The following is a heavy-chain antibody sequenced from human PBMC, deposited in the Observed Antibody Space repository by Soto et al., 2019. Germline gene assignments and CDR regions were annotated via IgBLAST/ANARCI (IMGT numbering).Heavy chain of an antibody. CDR1: GGSISSYY. CDR3: ARHDPWNALTSSRGNLEY. D-gene: IGHD3-16*01. J-gene: IGHJ4*02. CDR2: IHHSGRT. V-gene: IGHV4-59*08. Sequence: PSETLSLTCTVSGGSISSYYWSWIRQPPGKRLEYIGYIHHSGRTTYNPFLKSRVTISVDASKNQFSLSLNSVNAAETAVYYCARHDPWNALTSSRGNLEYSGQGRLVTVSS.